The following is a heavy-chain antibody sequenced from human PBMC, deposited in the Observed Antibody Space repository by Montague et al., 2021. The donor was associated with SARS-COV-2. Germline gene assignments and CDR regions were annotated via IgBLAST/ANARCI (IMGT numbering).Heavy chain of an antibody. CDR3: ARVRHSYGYLSAFDI. CDR2: ISSSGSTI. Sequence: SLRLSCAASGFTFSDYYMSWIRQAPGKGLEWVSYISSSGSTIYYADSVKGRFTISRDNAKNSLYLQMNSLRAEDTAVYYCARVRHSYGYLSAFDIWDQGTMVTVSS. J-gene: IGHJ3*02. V-gene: IGHV3-11*01. D-gene: IGHD5-18*01. CDR1: GFTFSDYY.